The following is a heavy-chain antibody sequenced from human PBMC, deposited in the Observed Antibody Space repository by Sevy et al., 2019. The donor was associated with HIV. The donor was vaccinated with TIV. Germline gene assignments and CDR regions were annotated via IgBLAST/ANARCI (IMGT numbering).Heavy chain of an antibody. CDR3: AKRERSYYGSSGNYDAFDV. V-gene: IGHV3-33*03. J-gene: IGHJ3*01. CDR2: ISFDGSDK. CDR1: GFDFSTYD. Sequence: GGSLRLSCAASGFDFSTYDMHWVRQAPGKGLEWVAFISFDGSDKWYVDSVKGRFTISRDNSKNTLYVQMNTLRDEDTAVDYCAKRERSYYGSSGNYDAFDVWGQGTSVTVSS. D-gene: IGHD3-22*01.